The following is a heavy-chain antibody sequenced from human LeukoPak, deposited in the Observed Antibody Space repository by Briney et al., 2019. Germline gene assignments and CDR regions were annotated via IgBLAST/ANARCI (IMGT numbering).Heavy chain of an antibody. D-gene: IGHD5-24*01. V-gene: IGHV3-74*01. Sequence: GGSLRLSCAASGFTFSSYWMHWVRPAPGRGLLWVSRIKSDGSITSYADSVKGRFTISRDNAKNTLYLQMNSLRAEDTAVYYCARGGRVGYPSDAFDIWGQGTIVTVPS. CDR1: GFTFSSYW. CDR3: ARGGRVGYPSDAFDI. J-gene: IGHJ3*02. CDR2: IKSDGSIT.